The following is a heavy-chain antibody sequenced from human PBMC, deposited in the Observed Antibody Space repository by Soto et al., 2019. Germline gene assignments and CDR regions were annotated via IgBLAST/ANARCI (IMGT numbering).Heavy chain of an antibody. Sequence: QVDLVQSGTEVKKPGASVKVSCKASGYTFSAYGISLVRQAPGQGLEWMGWISAFNCHTNYAQKLQGRVTMTTDTSANTAYMELRSLRADDTAVYYCERDSNTLGDWFDPWGQGTLVTGSS. J-gene: IGHJ5*02. CDR2: ISAFNCHT. V-gene: IGHV1-18*01. CDR3: ERDSNTLGDWFDP. D-gene: IGHD3-16*01. CDR1: GYTFSAYG.